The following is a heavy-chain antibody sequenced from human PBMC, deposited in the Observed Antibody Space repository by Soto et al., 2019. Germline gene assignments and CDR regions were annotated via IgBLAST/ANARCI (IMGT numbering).Heavy chain of an antibody. CDR1: GGSISSGDYY. Sequence: SETLSLTCTVSGGSISSGDYYWSWIRQPPGKGLEWIGYIYYSGSTYYNPSLKSRVTISVDTSKNQFSLKLSSVTAADTAVYYCARGGASYYDFWSGYYEIDYWGQGTMVTVSS. CDR3: ARGGASYYDFWSGYYEIDY. V-gene: IGHV4-30-4*01. D-gene: IGHD3-3*01. CDR2: IYYSGST. J-gene: IGHJ4*02.